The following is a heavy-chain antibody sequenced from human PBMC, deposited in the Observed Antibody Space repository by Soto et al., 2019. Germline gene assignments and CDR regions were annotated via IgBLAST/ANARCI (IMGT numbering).Heavy chain of an antibody. CDR3: AKGPTMILVVPVGY. Sequence: EVQLLESGGGLVQPGGSLRLSCAASGFTFSSYAMSWVRQAPGKGLEWVSAISGSGGSTYYADSVKGRFTISRDNSKNTLDLQTNSLSAEDTAVYYCAKGPTMILVVPVGYWGQGALVTVSS. CDR2: ISGSGGST. CDR1: GFTFSSYA. D-gene: IGHD3-22*01. J-gene: IGHJ4*02. V-gene: IGHV3-23*01.